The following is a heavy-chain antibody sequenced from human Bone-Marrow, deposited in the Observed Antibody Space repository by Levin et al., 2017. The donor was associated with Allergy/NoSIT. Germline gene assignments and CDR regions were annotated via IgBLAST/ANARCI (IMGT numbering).Heavy chain of an antibody. D-gene: IGHD4-17*01. CDR1: GFTFDDYA. Sequence: RAGGSLRLSCAAFGFTFDDYAMHWVRQAPGKGLEWVAGLRYNSDNIVYAASVKGRFIISRDNARNFLYLQMNSLRTEDTALYYCAKDIGATVIRSDGMDVWGQGTAVTVSS. CDR3: AKDIGATVIRSDGMDV. V-gene: IGHV3-9*01. J-gene: IGHJ6*02. CDR2: LRYNSDNI.